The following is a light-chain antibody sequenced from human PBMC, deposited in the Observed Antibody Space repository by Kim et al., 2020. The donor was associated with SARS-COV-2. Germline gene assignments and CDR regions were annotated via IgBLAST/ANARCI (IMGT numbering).Light chain of an antibody. CDR1: QSVSSGY. V-gene: IGKV3-20*01. CDR2: GAS. J-gene: IGKJ1*01. CDR3: RQYGSSPT. Sequence: LSPGERATLSGRASQSVSSGYVAWYQQKPGQAPRLLFYGASSRATGVPDRFSGSGSGTDFTLTITRLEPEDFAIYYGRQYGSSPTFGQGTKVDIK.